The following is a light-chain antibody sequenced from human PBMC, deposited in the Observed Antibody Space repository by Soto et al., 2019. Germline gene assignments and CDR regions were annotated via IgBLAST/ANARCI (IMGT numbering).Light chain of an antibody. CDR3: QQYNNWPPLT. Sequence: EIVMTRSPATLSVSPRERATLSCRASQSVSSNLAWYQQKPGQAPRLLIYGASTRATGIPARFSGSGSDTEFTLTISSLQSEDVAVYYCQQYNNWPPLTFGGGTKVEIK. CDR2: GAS. CDR1: QSVSSN. V-gene: IGKV3-15*01. J-gene: IGKJ4*01.